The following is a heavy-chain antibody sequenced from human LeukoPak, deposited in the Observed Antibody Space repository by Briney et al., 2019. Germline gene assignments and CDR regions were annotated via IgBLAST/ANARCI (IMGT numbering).Heavy chain of an antibody. V-gene: IGHV1-18*01. J-gene: IGHJ3*02. D-gene: IGHD6-19*01. CDR3: ARSRQWLVQDAFDI. CDR2: TSAYNGNT. CDR1: GYTFTSYG. Sequence: GSVKVSCKASGYTFTSYGISWVRQAPGQGLEWMGWTSAYNGNTNYAQKLQGRVTMTTDTSTSTAYMELRSLRSDDTAVYYCARSRQWLVQDAFDIWGQGTMVTVSS.